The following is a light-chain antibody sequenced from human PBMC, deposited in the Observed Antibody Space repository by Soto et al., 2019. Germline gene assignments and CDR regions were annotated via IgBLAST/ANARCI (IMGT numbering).Light chain of an antibody. J-gene: IGKJ1*01. CDR1: QSVSSNY. Sequence: DIVLTQSPGTLSLSPGERATLSCRASQSVSSNYLAWYQLKPGQAPRLLIYGASSRATGIPDRFSGSGSGTAFTLTISSRGRVDFAVYFCQQYGYSARTFGQGTRVDI. CDR3: QQYGYSART. V-gene: IGKV3-20*01. CDR2: GAS.